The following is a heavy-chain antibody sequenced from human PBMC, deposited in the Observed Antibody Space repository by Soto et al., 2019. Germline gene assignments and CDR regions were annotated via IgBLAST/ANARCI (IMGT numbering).Heavy chain of an antibody. Sequence: ESGGGVVQPGRSLRLSCAASGFTFSSYGMHWVRQAPGKGLEWVAVIWYDGSNKYYADSVKGRFTISRDNSKNTLYLQMNSLRAEDTAVYYCARDRVVAPKGAFDIWGQGTMVTVSS. CDR2: IWYDGSNK. D-gene: IGHD2-15*01. CDR3: ARDRVVAPKGAFDI. CDR1: GFTFSSYG. J-gene: IGHJ3*02. V-gene: IGHV3-33*01.